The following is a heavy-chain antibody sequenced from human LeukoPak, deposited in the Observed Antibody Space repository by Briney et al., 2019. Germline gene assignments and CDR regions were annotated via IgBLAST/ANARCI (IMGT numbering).Heavy chain of an antibody. Sequence: SETLSLTCTVSGGSISSYYLSWIRQPPGKGLEWIGYIYYSGSTNYNPSLKSRVTISVDTSKNQFSLKLSSVTAADTAVYYCARGGSYAYFGYWGQGTLVTVSS. CDR1: GGSISSYY. J-gene: IGHJ4*02. CDR3: ARGGSYAYFGY. CDR2: IYYSGST. V-gene: IGHV4-59*08. D-gene: IGHD1-26*01.